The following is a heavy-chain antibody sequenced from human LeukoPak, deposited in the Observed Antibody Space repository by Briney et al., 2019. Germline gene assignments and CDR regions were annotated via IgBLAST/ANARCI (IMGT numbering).Heavy chain of an antibody. CDR2: INPNSGGT. D-gene: IGHD3-22*01. J-gene: IGHJ4*02. CDR3: AREPYYYDSSGYYSHQYYFDY. V-gene: IGHV1-2*04. Sequence: EASVKVSCKASGYTFTGYYMHWVRQAPGQGLEWMGWINPNSGGTNYAQKFQGWVTMTRDTSISTAYMELSRLRSDDTAVYYCAREPYYYDSSGYYSHQYYFDYWGQGTLVTVSS. CDR1: GYTFTGYY.